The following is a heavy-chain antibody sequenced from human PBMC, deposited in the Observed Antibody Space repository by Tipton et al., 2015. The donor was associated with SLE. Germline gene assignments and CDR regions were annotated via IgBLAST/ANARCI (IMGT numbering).Heavy chain of an antibody. CDR3: AREGIAAESWFFDL. CDR2: IYTNENT. Sequence: LRLSCTVSGGSISSYYWSWIRQPAGGGLEWIGRIYTNENTNYNPSLKSRVTMSVDTSKNQFSLKLTSVTATDTAVYYCAREGIAAESWFFDLWGRGTLVTVSS. D-gene: IGHD6-13*01. J-gene: IGHJ2*01. V-gene: IGHV4-4*07. CDR1: GGSISSYY.